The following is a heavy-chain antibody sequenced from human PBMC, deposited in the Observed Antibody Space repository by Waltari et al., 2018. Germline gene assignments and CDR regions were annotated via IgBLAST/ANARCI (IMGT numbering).Heavy chain of an antibody. V-gene: IGHV3-74*01. J-gene: IGHJ3*02. CDR2: INIDGSVT. Sequence: EVRLAEAGGRLVHQGGSVRLACAASGFMFTDHWMHWVRQAPGKGLVWVSHINIDGSVTNYGNAVQGRFTISRDNAKKTIYLQMNGLRAEDTALYYCVRSLNFTSEMWGQGTMVTVSS. CDR1: GFMFTDHW. CDR3: VRSLNFTSEM.